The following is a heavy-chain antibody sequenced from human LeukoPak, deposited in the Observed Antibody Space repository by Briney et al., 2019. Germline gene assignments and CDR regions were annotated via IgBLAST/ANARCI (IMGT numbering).Heavy chain of an antibody. Sequence: LSLTXTVSGGSISSGGYYWSWIRQHPGTGLEWTGYIYYSGSTYYNPSLKSRVTISVDTSKNQFSLKLSSVTAADTAVYYCARVAYPNWFDPWGQGTLVTVSS. J-gene: IGHJ5*02. CDR3: ARVAYPNWFDP. CDR1: GGSISSGGYY. D-gene: IGHD3-16*01. CDR2: IYYSGST. V-gene: IGHV4-31*02.